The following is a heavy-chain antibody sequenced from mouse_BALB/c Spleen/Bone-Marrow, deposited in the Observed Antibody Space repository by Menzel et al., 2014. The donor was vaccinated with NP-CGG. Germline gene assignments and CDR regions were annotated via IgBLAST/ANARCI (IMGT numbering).Heavy chain of an antibody. CDR3: ARMHYYGYVAY. V-gene: IGHV4-1*02. Sequence: EVQRVESGGSLVQPGGSLKLSCAASGFDFSRYWMSWVRQAPGKGLEWIGEINPDSSTINYTPSLKDKFIISRDDAKNTLYLQMSKVRSEDTALYYCARMHYYGYVAYWGQGTLVTVSA. CDR2: INPDSSTI. D-gene: IGHD1-2*01. CDR1: GFDFSRYW. J-gene: IGHJ3*01.